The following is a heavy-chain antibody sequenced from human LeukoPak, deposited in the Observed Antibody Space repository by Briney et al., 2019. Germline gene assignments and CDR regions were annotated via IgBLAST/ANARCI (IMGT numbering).Heavy chain of an antibody. CDR2: INPNSGGT. D-gene: IGHD3-16*02. J-gene: IGHJ4*02. Sequence: GASVKVSCKASGYTFTGYYMHWVRQAPGQGIEWMGWINPNSGGTNYAQKFQGRVTMTRDTSISTAYMELSRLRSDDTAVYYCARGPGDYVWGSYRPFDYWGQGTLVTVSS. CDR3: ARGPGDYVWGSYRPFDY. V-gene: IGHV1-2*02. CDR1: GYTFTGYY.